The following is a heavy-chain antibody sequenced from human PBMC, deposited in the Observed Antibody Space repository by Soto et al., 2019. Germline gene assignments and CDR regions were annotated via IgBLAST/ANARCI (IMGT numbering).Heavy chain of an antibody. CDR1: GFTFDDYT. Sequence: GGSLRLSCAASGFTFDDYTMHWVRQAPGKGLEWVSLISWDGGSTYYADSVKGRFTISRDNSKNSLYLQMNSLRTEDTALYYCAKDDKHRTYYTIFCLVNYGMDVWGQGPTVNVSS. D-gene: IGHD3-9*01. CDR2: ISWDGGST. V-gene: IGHV3-43*01. CDR3: AKDDKHRTYYTIFCLVNYGMDV. J-gene: IGHJ6*02.